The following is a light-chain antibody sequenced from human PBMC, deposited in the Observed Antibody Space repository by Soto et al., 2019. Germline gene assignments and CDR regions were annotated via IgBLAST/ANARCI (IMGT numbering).Light chain of an antibody. CDR1: SNDVGGYNH. V-gene: IGLV2-14*01. J-gene: IGLJ1*01. CDR2: NVS. Sequence: QSVLTQPASVSGSPGQSITISCTGTSNDVGGYNHVSWYQQYPGKVPKLLIYNVSNRPSGVSDRFSGSKSGNTASLTISGLQAGDESDYFCTSSTSGSLYVFGSGTKVTVL. CDR3: TSSTSGSLYV.